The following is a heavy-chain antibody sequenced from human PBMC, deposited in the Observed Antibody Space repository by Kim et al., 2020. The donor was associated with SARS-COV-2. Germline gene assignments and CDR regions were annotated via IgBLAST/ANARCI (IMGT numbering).Heavy chain of an antibody. Sequence: GGSLRLSCAASGFTFSSYSMNWVRQAPGKGLEWVSYISSSSSTIYYADSVKGRFTISRDNAKNSLYLQMNSLRDEDTAVYYCAREPYSSSSRSPYYYYGMDVWGQGTTVTVS. V-gene: IGHV3-48*02. CDR1: GFTFSSYS. D-gene: IGHD6-6*01. J-gene: IGHJ6*02. CDR2: ISSSSSTI. CDR3: AREPYSSSSRSPYYYYGMDV.